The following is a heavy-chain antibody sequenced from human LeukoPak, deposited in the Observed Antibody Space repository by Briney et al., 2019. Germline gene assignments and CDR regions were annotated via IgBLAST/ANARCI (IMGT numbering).Heavy chain of an antibody. V-gene: IGHV3-72*01. CDR1: VFTFSSFT. D-gene: IGHD2-2*01. Sequence: GGSLRLSCATSVFTFSSFTMNWVRQAPGKGLEWVGRSRNKVNSYTTEYAASVKGRFTISRDDSKNSLYLQTTSLKTADTAVYYCSRPVVPTTENAIDIWGQGTMVTVSS. CDR3: SRPVVPTTENAIDI. CDR2: SRNKVNSYTT. J-gene: IGHJ3*02.